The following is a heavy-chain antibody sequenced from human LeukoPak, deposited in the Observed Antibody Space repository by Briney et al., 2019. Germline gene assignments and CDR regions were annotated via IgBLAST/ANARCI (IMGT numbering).Heavy chain of an antibody. CDR3: ARAGLNKWGFDY. V-gene: IGHV4-39*07. Sequence: PSETLSLTCTVSGGSISSGNYYWGWIRQPPGEGLEWIGNIYYSGSTYYNPSLKSRVTISVDTSKNQFSLKLSSVTAADTAVYYCARAGLNKWGFDYWGQGTLVTVSS. D-gene: IGHD1-26*01. J-gene: IGHJ4*02. CDR1: GGSISSGNYY. CDR2: IYYSGST.